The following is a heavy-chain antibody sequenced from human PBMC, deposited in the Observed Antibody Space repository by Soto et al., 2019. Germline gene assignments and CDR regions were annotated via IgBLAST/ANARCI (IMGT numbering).Heavy chain of an antibody. J-gene: IGHJ4*02. D-gene: IGHD2-8*01. Sequence: ASVKVSCKASGYTFTSYGISWVRQAPGQGLEWMGWISPYNGNTNYAQKLQGRVTMTTDASTSTAYMELSSLRSEDTAVYYCARSNVPNYYFDYWGQGTLVTVSS. CDR1: GYTFTSYG. V-gene: IGHV1-18*01. CDR2: ISPYNGNT. CDR3: ARSNVPNYYFDY.